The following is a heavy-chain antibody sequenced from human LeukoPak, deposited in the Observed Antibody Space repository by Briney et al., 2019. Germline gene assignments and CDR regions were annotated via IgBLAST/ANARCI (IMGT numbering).Heavy chain of an antibody. J-gene: IGHJ5*02. V-gene: IGHV4-39*07. Sequence: SETLSLTCTVSGGSISSSSYYWGWIRQPPGKGLEWIGSIYYSGSTYYNPSLKSRVTISVDTSKNQFSLKLSSVTAADTAVYYCARESSSGSYSRGAPFDPWGQGTLVTVSS. CDR1: GGSISSSSYY. CDR3: ARESSSGSYSRGAPFDP. D-gene: IGHD3-10*01. CDR2: IYYSGST.